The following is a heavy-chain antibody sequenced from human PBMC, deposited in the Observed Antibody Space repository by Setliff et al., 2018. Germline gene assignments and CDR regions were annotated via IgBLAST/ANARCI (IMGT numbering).Heavy chain of an antibody. D-gene: IGHD2-2*01. CDR2: IYYSGST. V-gene: IGHV4-59*08. J-gene: IGHJ2*01. CDR3: ARTSTGRYFDL. Sequence: PSETLSLTCTVSGGSISSYYWSWIRQPPGKGLEWIGYIYYSGSTNYNPSLKSRVTISVDTSKNQFSLKLSSVTAADTAVYYCARTSTGRYFDLWGRGTLVTVSS. CDR1: GGSISSYY.